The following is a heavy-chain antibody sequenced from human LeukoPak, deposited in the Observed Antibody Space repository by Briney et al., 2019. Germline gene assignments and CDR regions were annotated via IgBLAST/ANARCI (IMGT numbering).Heavy chain of an antibody. CDR1: GFTFSTYG. D-gene: IGHD5-18*01. V-gene: IGHV3-30*02. Sequence: GGSLRLSCAASGFTFSTYGMHWARQAPGKGLEWVAFLRYDGNNEYYADSVKGRFTISRDNSMNTLYLQMNSLRTEDTAVYYCAKGGYTWGGDSLLDYWGQGTLFTVSS. CDR3: AKGGYTWGGDSLLDY. CDR2: LRYDGNNE. J-gene: IGHJ4*02.